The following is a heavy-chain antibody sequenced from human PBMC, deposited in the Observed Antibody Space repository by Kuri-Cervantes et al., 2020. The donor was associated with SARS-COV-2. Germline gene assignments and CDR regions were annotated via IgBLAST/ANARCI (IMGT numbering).Heavy chain of an antibody. V-gene: IGHV4-34*01. CDR2: IYYSGST. Sequence: GSLRLSCAVYGGSFSDYYWGWIRQPPGKGLEWIGSIYYSGSTYYNPSLKSRVTISVDTSKNQFSLKLSSVTAADTAVYYCARLVTTDYYYYYMDVWGKGTTVTVSS. CDR1: GGSFSDYY. J-gene: IGHJ6*03. CDR3: ARLVTTDYYYYYMDV. D-gene: IGHD4-17*01.